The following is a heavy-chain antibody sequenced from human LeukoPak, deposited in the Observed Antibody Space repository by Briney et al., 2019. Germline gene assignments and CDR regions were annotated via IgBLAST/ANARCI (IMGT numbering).Heavy chain of an antibody. CDR3: AREGSMTARPFVSIDY. CDR1: GGSISSYY. V-gene: IGHV4-4*07. CDR2: IHTSGNT. J-gene: IGHJ4*02. D-gene: IGHD6-6*01. Sequence: SETLSLTCTVSGGSISSYYWSWIRQPAGKGLEWIGRIHTSGNTDYNPSLKSRVTMSVDTSKNQFSLKLSSVTAADTAVYYCAREGSMTARPFVSIDYWGQGTLVTVSS.